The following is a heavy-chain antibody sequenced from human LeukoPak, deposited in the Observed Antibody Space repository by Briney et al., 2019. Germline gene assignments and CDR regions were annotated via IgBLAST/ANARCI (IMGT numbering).Heavy chain of an antibody. Sequence: SETLSLTCAVYGGSFSGYYWSWIRQPPGKGLEWIGEINHSGSTNYNPSLKSRVTISVNTSKNQFSLKLSSVTAADTAVYYCARRYCSSTSRYAGGRSGAFDIWGQGTMVTVSS. CDR1: GGSFSGYY. D-gene: IGHD2-2*01. J-gene: IGHJ3*02. CDR3: ARRYCSSTSRYAGGRSGAFDI. CDR2: INHSGST. V-gene: IGHV4-34*01.